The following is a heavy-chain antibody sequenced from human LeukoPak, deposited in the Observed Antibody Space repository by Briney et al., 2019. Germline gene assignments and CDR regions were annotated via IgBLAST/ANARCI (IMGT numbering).Heavy chain of an antibody. CDR2: INQDGSEK. Sequence: GGSLRLSCAASGFTFSSYWMSWVRQAPGKGLEWVANINQDGSEKNYVDSVKGRFTISRDNAKNSLYLQMISLRAEDTAVYYCAREGYCSSTSCSDFDYWGQGTLVTVSS. V-gene: IGHV3-7*01. CDR3: AREGYCSSTSCSDFDY. CDR1: GFTFSSYW. D-gene: IGHD2-2*01. J-gene: IGHJ4*02.